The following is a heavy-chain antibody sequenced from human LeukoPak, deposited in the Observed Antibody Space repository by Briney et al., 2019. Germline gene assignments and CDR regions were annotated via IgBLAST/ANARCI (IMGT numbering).Heavy chain of an antibody. Sequence: SQTLSLTCTVSSGSINSGSSFWSWVRQPPGKGLEWIGYIYPSGTTYYEPSLKSRVTISVDTSNNQFSLSLDSVTAADTAVYFCSKDSHDWGQGTLVIVSS. V-gene: IGHV4-30-4*08. CDR2: IYPSGTT. J-gene: IGHJ4*02. D-gene: IGHD2-21*01. CDR1: SGSINSGSSF. CDR3: SKDSHD.